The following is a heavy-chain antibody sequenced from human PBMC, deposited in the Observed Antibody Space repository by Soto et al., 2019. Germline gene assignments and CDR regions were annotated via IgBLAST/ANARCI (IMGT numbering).Heavy chain of an antibody. D-gene: IGHD6-19*01. CDR2: IKQDGSDK. J-gene: IGHJ4*02. V-gene: IGHV3-7*01. Sequence: EVQLVESGGGLAQPGGSLRLSCAASGFTFNTFWMTWVRQAPGKGLEWVAIIKQDGSDKYYADSVKGRFTISRDNTKNSLFLQLNTLRAEDTAMYLRAGGTGWVFNFWGQGTLVAVSS. CDR1: GFTFNTFW. CDR3: AGGTGWVFNF.